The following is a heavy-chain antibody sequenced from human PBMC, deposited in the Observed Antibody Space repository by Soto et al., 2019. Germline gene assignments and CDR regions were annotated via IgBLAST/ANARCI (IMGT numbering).Heavy chain of an antibody. Sequence: GASVKVSCKASGYTFTSYAMRWVRQAPGQRLEWMGWINAGNGNTKYSQKFQGRVTITRDTSASTAYMELSSLRSEDTAVYYCARGITLPTPLDYWGQGTLVTVSS. CDR1: GYTFTSYA. CDR2: INAGNGNT. J-gene: IGHJ4*02. D-gene: IGHD1-20*01. CDR3: ARGITLPTPLDY. V-gene: IGHV1-3*01.